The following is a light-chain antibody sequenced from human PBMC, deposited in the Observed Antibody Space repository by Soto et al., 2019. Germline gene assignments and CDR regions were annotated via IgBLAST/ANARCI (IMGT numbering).Light chain of an antibody. V-gene: IGKV1-5*01. CDR3: QQYNSYSWT. CDR1: QSISSW. J-gene: IGKJ1*01. CDR2: DAS. Sequence: DIQMTQSPSTLSASVGDRVTITCRASQSISSWLAWYQQKPGKAPKLLIYDASSLESGVPSRFSGSGSGTEFTLTISSLQPDDFPTYYCQQYNSYSWTFGQWTKLEIK.